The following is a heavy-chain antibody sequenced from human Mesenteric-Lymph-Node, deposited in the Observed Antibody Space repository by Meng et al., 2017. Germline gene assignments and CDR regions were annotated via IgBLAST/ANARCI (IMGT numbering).Heavy chain of an antibody. CDR2: IYYSGST. CDR1: GGSISSYY. D-gene: IGHD3-10*01. V-gene: IGHV4-59*08. Sequence: VRLQASGPGRVKPADPLSLTCTVPGGSISSYYWSWIRQPPGKGLEWIGHIYYSGSTNYNPSLKSRVTISVDTSKNQFSLKLSSVTATDTAVYYCARQSGYFDYWGQGTLVTVSS. CDR3: ARQSGYFDY. J-gene: IGHJ4*02.